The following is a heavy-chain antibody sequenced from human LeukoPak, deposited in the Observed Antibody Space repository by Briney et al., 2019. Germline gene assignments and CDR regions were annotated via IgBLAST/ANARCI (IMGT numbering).Heavy chain of an antibody. D-gene: IGHD1-26*01. J-gene: IGHJ4*02. CDR1: GGSISGYY. CDR3: ARHGGSYYPY. V-gene: IGHV4-59*08. CDR2: IYSSGST. Sequence: PSETLSLTCTVSGGSISGYYWSWTRQPPGKGLEWIGYIYSSGSTDYNPSLKSRVTISVDTSKNQFSLKLSSVTAADTAVYYCARHGGSYYPYWGQGTLVTVSS.